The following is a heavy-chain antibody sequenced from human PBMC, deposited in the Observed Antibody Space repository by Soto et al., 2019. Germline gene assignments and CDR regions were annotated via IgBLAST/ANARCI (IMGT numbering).Heavy chain of an antibody. V-gene: IGHV3-23*01. CDR3: AKDAPHDYGDYVGSGDFDY. D-gene: IGHD4-17*01. CDR1: GFTFSSYA. CDR2: ISGSGGST. J-gene: IGHJ4*02. Sequence: GGSLRLSCAASGFTFSSYAMSWVRQAPGKGLEWVSAISGSGGSTYYADSVKGRLPISGDNSKNTLYLQMNSLRAEDTAVYYCAKDAPHDYGDYVGSGDFDYWGQGTLVTVSS.